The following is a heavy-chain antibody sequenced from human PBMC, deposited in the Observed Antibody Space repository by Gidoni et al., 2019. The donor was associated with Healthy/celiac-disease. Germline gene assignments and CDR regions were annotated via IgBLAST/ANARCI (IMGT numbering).Heavy chain of an antibody. CDR1: GGSISSSSYY. CDR3: ARVRVLHNWFDP. J-gene: IGHJ5*02. V-gene: IGHV4-39*01. Sequence: KPSETLSLPCTVSGGSISSSSYYWGWIRQPPGKGLEWIGSIYYSGSTYYNPSLKSRVTISVDTSKNPFALKLSSVTAADTAVYYCARVRVLHNWFDPWGQGTLVTVSS. CDR2: IYYSGST. D-gene: IGHD3-3*01.